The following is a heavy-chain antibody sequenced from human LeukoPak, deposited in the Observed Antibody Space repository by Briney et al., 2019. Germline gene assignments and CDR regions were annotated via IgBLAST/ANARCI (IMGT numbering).Heavy chain of an antibody. CDR2: INHSGST. Sequence: SETLSLTCAVYGGSFSGYYWSWIRQPPGKGLEWIGEINHSGSTNYNPSLKSRVTISVDTSKNQSSLKLSSVTAADTAVYYCARGRRGRSIFGVVSLSYFDYWGQGTLVTVSS. CDR1: GGSFSGYY. CDR3: ARGRRGRSIFGVVSLSYFDY. J-gene: IGHJ4*02. V-gene: IGHV4-34*01. D-gene: IGHD3-3*01.